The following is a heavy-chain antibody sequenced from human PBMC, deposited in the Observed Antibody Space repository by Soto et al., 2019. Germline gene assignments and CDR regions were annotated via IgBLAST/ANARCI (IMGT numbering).Heavy chain of an antibody. D-gene: IGHD3-16*01. Sequence: XXSLRICYKGSGDRFASSCISCVLQMPGNGLEGLGIIYPGVSDTRYSPSFQGQVTISADKSISTAYLQWSSLKASDTAMYYCASHGGDAFDIWGKATMVTVSS. V-gene: IGHV5-51*01. J-gene: IGHJ3*02. CDR2: IYPGVSDT. CDR1: GDRFASSC. CDR3: ASHGGDAFDI.